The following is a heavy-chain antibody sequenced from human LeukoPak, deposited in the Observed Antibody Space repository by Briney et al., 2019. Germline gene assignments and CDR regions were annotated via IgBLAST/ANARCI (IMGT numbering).Heavy chain of an antibody. V-gene: IGHV1-2*02. D-gene: IGHD3-22*01. CDR3: GRDVPSSGYASDY. CDR1: GYTFTAYY. Sequence: ASVKVSCKASGYTFTAYYMHWLRQAPGQGLEWMAWININSGDTKYAQKFRGRVTMTRDTSISTAYMELSSLTSDDTAVYYCGRDVPSSGYASDYWGQGTLVTVSS. CDR2: ININSGDT. J-gene: IGHJ4*02.